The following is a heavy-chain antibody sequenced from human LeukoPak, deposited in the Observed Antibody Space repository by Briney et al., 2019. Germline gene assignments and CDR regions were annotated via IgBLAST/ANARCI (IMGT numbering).Heavy chain of an antibody. CDR3: ARDDYDILTGYYNYFDY. D-gene: IGHD3-9*01. J-gene: IGHJ4*02. V-gene: IGHV1-3*01. CDR2: INAGNGNT. Sequence: ASVKVSCKASGYTFTSYAMHWVRQAPGQRLEWMGWINAGNGNTKYSQKFQGSVTITRDTSASTAYMELSSLRSEDTAVYYCARDDYDILTGYYNYFDYWGQGTLVTVSS. CDR1: GYTFTSYA.